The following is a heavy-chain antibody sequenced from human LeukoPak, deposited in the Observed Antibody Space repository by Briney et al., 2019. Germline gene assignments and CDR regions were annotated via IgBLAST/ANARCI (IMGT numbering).Heavy chain of an antibody. V-gene: IGHV3-30*18. D-gene: IGHD3-10*01. CDR2: ISYDGSNK. Sequence: GGSLRLSCAASGFTFSSYGMHWVRQAPGKGLEWVAVISYDGSNKYYADSVKGRFTISRDNSKNTLYLQMNSLRAEDTAVYYCAKDLQYYYGSGSHVLDYWGQGTPVTVSS. CDR1: GFTFSSYG. J-gene: IGHJ4*02. CDR3: AKDLQYYYGSGSHVLDY.